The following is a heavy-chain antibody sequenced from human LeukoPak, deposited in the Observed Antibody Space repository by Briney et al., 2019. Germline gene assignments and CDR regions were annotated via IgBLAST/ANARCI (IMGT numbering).Heavy chain of an antibody. CDR2: SGNT. CDR3: ARVSSGSYLYFDY. CDR1: GGSINSYY. V-gene: IGHV4-59*01. J-gene: IGHJ4*02. D-gene: IGHD1-26*01. Sequence: SETLSLTCTVSGGSINSYYWSWIRQPPGKGPEWIGYSGNTIYNHSLKSRVTISVDTSKNQFSLNLSSVTPADSAVYYCARVSSGSYLYFDYWGQGTLVTVSS.